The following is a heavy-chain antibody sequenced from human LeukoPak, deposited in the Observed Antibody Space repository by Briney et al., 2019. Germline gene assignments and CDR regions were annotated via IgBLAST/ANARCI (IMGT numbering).Heavy chain of an antibody. CDR3: ARDLGGIYFDY. D-gene: IGHD1-26*01. V-gene: IGHV4-59*01. CDR1: DASISGYY. Sequence: PSETLSLTCTVSDASISGYYWSWIRQPPGKGLEWIGSIHFSGSTNYNPSLRSRVTISVDTSKNQLSLKLSSVTAADTAVYYCARDLGGIYFDYWGQGTLATVSS. J-gene: IGHJ4*02. CDR2: IHFSGST.